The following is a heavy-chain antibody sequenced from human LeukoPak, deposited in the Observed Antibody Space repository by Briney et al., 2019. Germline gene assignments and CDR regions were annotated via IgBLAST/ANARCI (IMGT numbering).Heavy chain of an antibody. D-gene: IGHD6-13*01. CDR2: IYTSGST. CDR1: GGSISSGSYY. V-gene: IGHV4-61*02. J-gene: IGHJ5*01. Sequence: PSETLSLTCTVSGGSISSGSYYWSWIRQPAGKGLEWIGRIYTSGSTNYNPSLKSRVTISVDTSKNQFSLKLSSVTAADTAVYYCATASYGYSSNWPSYNGFDSWGQGTLVTVSS. CDR3: ATASYGYSSNWPSYNGFDS.